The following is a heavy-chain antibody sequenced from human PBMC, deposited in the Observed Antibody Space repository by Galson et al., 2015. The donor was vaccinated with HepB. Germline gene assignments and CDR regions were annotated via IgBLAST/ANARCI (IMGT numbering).Heavy chain of an antibody. CDR2: ISSNSSYI. D-gene: IGHD5/OR15-5a*01. J-gene: IGHJ4*02. Sequence: SLRLSCAASGFTFSSYSMNWVRQAPGKGLEWVPSISSNSSYIYYADSVEGRFTISRDNAKNSLYLQMNSLRAEDTAVYYCARGPGLEFDYWGQGTLVTVSS. CDR3: ARGPGLEFDY. CDR1: GFTFSSYS. V-gene: IGHV3-21*01.